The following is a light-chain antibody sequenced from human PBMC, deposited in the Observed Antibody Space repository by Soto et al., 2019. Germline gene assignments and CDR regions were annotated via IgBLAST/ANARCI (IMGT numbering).Light chain of an antibody. J-gene: IGLJ1*01. CDR2: DDN. V-gene: IGLV1-51*01. CDR1: SSNIGSNY. CDR3: SSYTTSSTRV. Sequence: QSVLTQPPSVSAAPGQKVTISCSGSSSNIGSNYVSWYQHLPGTAPKLLIYDDNKRPSGIPDRFSGSKSGTSATLGITGLQTGDEADYYCSSYTTSSTRVFGTGTKVTVL.